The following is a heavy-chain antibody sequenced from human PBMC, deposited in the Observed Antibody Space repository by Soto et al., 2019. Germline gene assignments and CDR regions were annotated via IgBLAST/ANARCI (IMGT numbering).Heavy chain of an antibody. V-gene: IGHV1-2*02. D-gene: IGHD5-12*01. J-gene: IGHJ4*02. CDR1: GYTFTGYY. CDR3: ARIGGYDPDY. Sequence: QVQLVQSGAEVKKPGASVKVSCKASGYTFTGYYMHWLRQAPGQGLEWMGWSNPNSGGTKYAQKYQGRVTMTRDTSISTAYMELSRLRSDDTAVYYWARIGGYDPDYWGQGTLVTVSS. CDR2: SNPNSGGT.